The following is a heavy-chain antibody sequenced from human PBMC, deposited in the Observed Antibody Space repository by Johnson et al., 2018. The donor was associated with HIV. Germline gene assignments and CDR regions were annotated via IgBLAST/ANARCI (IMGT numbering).Heavy chain of an antibody. CDR3: ASGYCSSTSCYGRKLLEDAFDI. V-gene: IGHV3-30*04. CDR1: GITFSDYA. CDR2: ISHDETSK. Sequence: QVQLVESGGGVVQPGRSLRLSCAASGITFSDYAMHWVRQAPGKGLEWVAVISHDETSKNYPASVKGRFTISRDNAKNSLYLQMNSLRAEDTAVYYCASGYCSSTSCYGRKLLEDAFDIWGQGTVVTVSS. J-gene: IGHJ3*02. D-gene: IGHD2-2*03.